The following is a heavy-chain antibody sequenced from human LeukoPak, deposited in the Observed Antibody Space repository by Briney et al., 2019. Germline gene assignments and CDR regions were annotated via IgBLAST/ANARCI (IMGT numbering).Heavy chain of an antibody. CDR3: ASIAAAGLHFDY. CDR1: GGTFSSYA. V-gene: IGHV1-69*06. CDR2: IIPIFGTA. Sequence: SVTVSCKASGGTFSSYAISWVRQAPGQGLEWMGGIIPIFGTANYAQKFQGRVTITADKSTSTAYMELSSLRSEDTAVYYCASIAAAGLHFDYWGQGTLVTVSS. D-gene: IGHD6-13*01. J-gene: IGHJ4*02.